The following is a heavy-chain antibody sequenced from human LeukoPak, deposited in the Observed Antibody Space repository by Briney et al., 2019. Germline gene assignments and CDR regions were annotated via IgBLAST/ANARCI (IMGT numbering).Heavy chain of an antibody. CDR1: GFTFSNAW. CDR2: SNSDGSST. D-gene: IGHD5-18*01. V-gene: IGHV3-74*01. Sequence: PGGSLRLSCAASGFTFSNAWMSWVRQAPGKGLVWVSRSNSDGSSTNYADSVKGRFTISRDNAKNTLYLQMNSLRAEDTAVYYCASDTVDTAVGIDYWGQGTLVTVSS. J-gene: IGHJ4*02. CDR3: ASDTVDTAVGIDY.